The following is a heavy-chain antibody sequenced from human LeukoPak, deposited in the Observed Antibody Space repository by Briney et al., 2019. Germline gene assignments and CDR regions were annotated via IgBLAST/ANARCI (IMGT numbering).Heavy chain of an antibody. J-gene: IGHJ4*02. CDR1: GFTFSSYA. Sequence: PGGSLRLSCAASGFTFSSYAMSWVRQAPGKGLEWVSAISGSGGSTYYADSVRGRFSISRDSSKNTVYLQMNSLRDEDTAVYYCASGSVDTAMVPFDYWGQGTLVTVSS. CDR2: ISGSGGST. CDR3: ASGSVDTAMVPFDY. D-gene: IGHD5-18*01. V-gene: IGHV3-23*01.